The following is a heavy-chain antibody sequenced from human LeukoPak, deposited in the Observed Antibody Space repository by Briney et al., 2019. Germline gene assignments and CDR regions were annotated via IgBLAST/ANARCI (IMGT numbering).Heavy chain of an antibody. CDR1: GFTFSSFG. V-gene: IGHV3-33*01. CDR2: TWSDGNDY. J-gene: IGHJ4*02. D-gene: IGHD2-15*01. CDR3: ARDRGYCRGGRCYSNYFDL. Sequence: GGSLRLSCAASGFTFSSFGMHWVRQAPGKGLEWVALTWSDGNDYFYPDSVKGRFTISRDNSKNTVYLQMNSLRDEDTAVYFCARDRGYCRGGRCYSNYFDLWGQGTLVTVSS.